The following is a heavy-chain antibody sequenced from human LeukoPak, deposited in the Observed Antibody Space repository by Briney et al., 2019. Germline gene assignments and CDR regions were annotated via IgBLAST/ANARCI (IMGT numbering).Heavy chain of an antibody. CDR3: AKDRSSGWFNHFDY. J-gene: IGHJ4*02. D-gene: IGHD6-19*01. Sequence: GSSLRLSCAASGFTFSSYAMHWVRQAPGKGLDLEWVTVLSYDANEYYADSVKGRFTISRDNSKNTLYLQMNSLRAEDTAVYYCAKDRSSGWFNHFDYWGQGTLVTVSS. CDR1: GFTFSSYA. CDR2: LSYDANE. V-gene: IGHV3-30-3*01.